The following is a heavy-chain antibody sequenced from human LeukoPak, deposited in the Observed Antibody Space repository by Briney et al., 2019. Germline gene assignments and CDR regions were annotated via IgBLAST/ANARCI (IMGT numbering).Heavy chain of an antibody. D-gene: IGHD6-13*01. CDR1: GYTFTSYG. V-gene: IGHV1-18*01. CDR3: ARYPLSYSSNWHYYFDY. J-gene: IGHJ4*02. Sequence: GASVKVSCKASGYTFTSYGVSWVRQAPGQGLECMGWISGSNGNTNNAQKVQGRVTMTTDTSTSTAYMELRSLRSDDTAVYYCARYPLSYSSNWHYYFDYWGQGTLLTVSS. CDR2: ISGSNGNT.